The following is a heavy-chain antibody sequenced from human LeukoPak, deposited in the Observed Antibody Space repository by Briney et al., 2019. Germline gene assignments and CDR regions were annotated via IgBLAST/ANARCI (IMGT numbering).Heavy chain of an antibody. V-gene: IGHV3-23*01. CDR3: AKGRRFGELLSLTPPDY. Sequence: SGGSLRLSCAASGFTFSSYAMSWVRQAPGKGLEWVSAISGSGGSTYYADSVKGRFTISRDNSKNTLYLQMNSLRAGDTAVYYCAKGRRFGELLSLTPPDYWGQGTLVTVSS. CDR1: GFTFSSYA. CDR2: ISGSGGST. J-gene: IGHJ4*02. D-gene: IGHD3-10*01.